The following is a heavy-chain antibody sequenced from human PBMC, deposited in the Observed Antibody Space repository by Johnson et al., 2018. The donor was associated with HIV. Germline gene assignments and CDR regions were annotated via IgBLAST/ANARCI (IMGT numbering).Heavy chain of an antibody. CDR2: IYSGGRT. Sequence: QVQLVESGGGVVQPGGSLRLSCAASGFTFSSYGMHWVRQAPGKGLEWVSVIYSGGRTYYADSVKGRFTISRDNSKNTLYLQMNSLRAEDTAVYYCARGSLYYYDSTGHDAFDIWGQGTMVTVSS. J-gene: IGHJ3*02. D-gene: IGHD3-22*01. CDR3: ARGSLYYYDSTGHDAFDI. CDR1: GFTFSSYG. V-gene: IGHV3-NL1*01.